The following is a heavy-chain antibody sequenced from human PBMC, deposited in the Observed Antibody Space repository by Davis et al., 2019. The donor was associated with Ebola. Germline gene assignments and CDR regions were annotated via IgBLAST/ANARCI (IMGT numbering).Heavy chain of an antibody. V-gene: IGHV3-72*01. D-gene: IGHD3-10*01. CDR3: ARAASYRNYYYMDV. CDR1: GFTFSDHY. J-gene: IGHJ6*03. CDR2: TRNKAKSYTT. Sequence: GESLKISCAVSGFTFSDHYMDWVRQAPGKGLEWVGRTRNKAKSYTTEYAASVKGRFSISRDGSKNSLYLQMNSLKTEDTAVYHCARAASYRNYYYMDVWGKGTTVTVSS.